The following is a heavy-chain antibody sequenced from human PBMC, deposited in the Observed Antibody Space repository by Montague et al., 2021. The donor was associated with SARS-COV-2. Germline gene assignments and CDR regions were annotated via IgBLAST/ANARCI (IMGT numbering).Heavy chain of an antibody. V-gene: IGHV3-7*01. Sequence: SLRLSCAASGFTFSSYWMSWVRQAPGKGLEWVANIKQDGSEKYYVDSVKGRFTISRDNVKNSLYLQMNSLRAEDTAVYYCARDSFWSSYYTDYYGMDVRGQGTTVTVSS. CDR1: GFTFSSYW. J-gene: IGHJ6*02. CDR3: ARDSFWSSYYTDYYGMDV. CDR2: IKQDGSEK. D-gene: IGHD3-3*01.